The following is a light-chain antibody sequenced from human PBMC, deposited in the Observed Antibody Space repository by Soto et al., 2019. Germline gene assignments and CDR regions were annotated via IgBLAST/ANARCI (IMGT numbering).Light chain of an antibody. J-gene: IGKJ2*01. V-gene: IGKV1-39*01. CDR1: QSISSY. CDR3: QQSYSTPRT. Sequence: DIQMTQSPSFLSASVGVRVTITCRASQSISSYLNWYQQKPGKDPKLLIYAASRLQSGVPTRFSASVSGTDFTLTFSSLQPEDVATYYCQQSYSTPRTFGQGTKLEIK. CDR2: AAS.